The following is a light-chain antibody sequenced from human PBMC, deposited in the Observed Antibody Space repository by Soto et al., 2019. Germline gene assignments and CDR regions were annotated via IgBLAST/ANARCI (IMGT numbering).Light chain of an antibody. V-gene: IGLV2-14*01. CDR2: EVD. J-gene: IGLJ1*01. Sequence: QSALTQPASVSGSPGQSITISCTGTGSDIGYFNYVSWYQQQTGKAPKLMIYEVDNRPSGVSIRFSGSKSGSTASLTISGLQAEDEADYYCKSYAVGSTYVFGTGTKLTVL. CDR3: KSYAVGSTYV. CDR1: GSDIGYFNY.